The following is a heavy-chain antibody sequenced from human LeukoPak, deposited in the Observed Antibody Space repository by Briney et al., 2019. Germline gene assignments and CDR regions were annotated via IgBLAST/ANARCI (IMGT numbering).Heavy chain of an antibody. V-gene: IGHV3-48*03. CDR2: ISSSGSTI. Sequence: GGSLRLSCAASGFTFSSYEMNWVRQAPGKGLEWVSYISSSGSTIYYADSVKGRFTISRDNAKNSLYLQMNSLRAEDTAVYYCARLPDIVVVVAAKENAFDIRGQGTMVTVSS. D-gene: IGHD2-15*01. CDR3: ARLPDIVVVVAAKENAFDI. J-gene: IGHJ3*02. CDR1: GFTFSSYE.